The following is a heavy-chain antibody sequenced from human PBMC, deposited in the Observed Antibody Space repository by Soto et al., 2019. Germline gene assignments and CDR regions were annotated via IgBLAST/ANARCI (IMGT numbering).Heavy chain of an antibody. Sequence: GGSLRLSCAASGFTFSSCWMSWVRQAPGKGLEWVANIKQDGSEKYYVDSVKGRFTISRDNAKNSLYLQMNSLRAEDTAVYYCARERQKWGYYYYMDVWGKGTTVTVSS. V-gene: IGHV3-7*01. CDR2: IKQDGSEK. J-gene: IGHJ6*03. CDR3: ARERQKWGYYYYMDV. CDR1: GFTFSSCW. D-gene: IGHD2-8*01.